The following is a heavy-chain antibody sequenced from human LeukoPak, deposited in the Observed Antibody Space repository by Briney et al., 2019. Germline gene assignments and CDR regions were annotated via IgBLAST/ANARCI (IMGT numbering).Heavy chain of an antibody. CDR1: GFTFSSYS. Sequence: GGSLRLSCAASGFTFSSYSMTWVRQAPGKGLELVSSISSSSSYIYYADSVKGRFTISRDNAKNSLYLQMNSLRAGDTAVYYCARAEYSSSSGYFDYWGQGTLVTVSS. V-gene: IGHV3-21*01. D-gene: IGHD6-6*01. CDR3: ARAEYSSSSGYFDY. CDR2: ISSSSSYI. J-gene: IGHJ4*02.